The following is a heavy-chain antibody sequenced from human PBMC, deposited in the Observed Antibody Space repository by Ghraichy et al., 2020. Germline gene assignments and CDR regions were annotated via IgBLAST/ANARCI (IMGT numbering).Heavy chain of an antibody. CDR3: ARELGDFWSGNYYYGMDV. CDR1: GGSVSSGSYY. J-gene: IGHJ6*02. Sequence: SETLSLTCTVSGGSVSSGSYYWSWIRQPPGKGLEWIGYIYYSGSTNYNPSLKSRVTISVDTSKNQFSLKLSSVTAADTAVYYCARELGDFWSGNYYYGMDVWGQGTTVTVSS. CDR2: IYYSGST. D-gene: IGHD3-3*01. V-gene: IGHV4-61*01.